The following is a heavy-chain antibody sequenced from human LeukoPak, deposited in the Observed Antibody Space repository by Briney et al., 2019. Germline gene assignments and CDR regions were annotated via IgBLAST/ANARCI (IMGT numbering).Heavy chain of an antibody. CDR1: GYTFTSYA. Sequence: ASVKVSCKASGYTFTSYAMHWVRQAPGQRLEWMGWINAGNGNTKYPQKFQGRVTITRDTSASTAYMELSSLRSEDTAVYYCTRSACSSTSCYRNWFDPWGQGTLVTVSS. D-gene: IGHD2-2*01. J-gene: IGHJ5*02. CDR2: INAGNGNT. V-gene: IGHV1-3*01. CDR3: TRSACSSTSCYRNWFDP.